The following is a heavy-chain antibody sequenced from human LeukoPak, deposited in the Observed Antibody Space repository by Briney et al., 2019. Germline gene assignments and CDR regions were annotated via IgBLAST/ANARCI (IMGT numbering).Heavy chain of an antibody. CDR3: ARPAPYYDLWSGYYQYFQH. J-gene: IGHJ1*01. CDR2: ISYDGSNK. Sequence: PGRSLRLSCAASGFTFSSYAMHWVRQAPGKGLEWVAVISYDGSNKYYADSVKGRFTISRDNSKNTLYLQMNSLRAEDTAVYYCARPAPYYDLWSGYYQYFQHWGQGTLVTVSS. V-gene: IGHV3-30-3*01. CDR1: GFTFSSYA. D-gene: IGHD3-3*01.